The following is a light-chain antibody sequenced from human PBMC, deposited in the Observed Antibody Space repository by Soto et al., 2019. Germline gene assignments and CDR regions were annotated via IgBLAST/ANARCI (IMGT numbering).Light chain of an antibody. CDR1: SANIGSNY. V-gene: IGLV1-47*02. J-gene: IGLJ2*01. Sequence: QSVLTQPPSASGTPGQRLTISCSGSSANIGSNYVYWYQQFPGTAPKLLIYLNNQRPSGVPDRFSGSKSGTSASLAISGLRSDDEADYYCAAWYDSLSGPVFGGGTKLTVL. CDR3: AAWYDSLSGPV. CDR2: LNN.